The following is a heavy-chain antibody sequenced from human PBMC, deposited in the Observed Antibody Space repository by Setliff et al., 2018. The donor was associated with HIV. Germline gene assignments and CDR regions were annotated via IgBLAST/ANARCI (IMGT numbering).Heavy chain of an antibody. CDR3: ARRNVWGDIDY. J-gene: IGHJ4*02. CDR2: IYHSGST. V-gene: IGHV4-38-2*01. CDR1: GYSISSGYY. D-gene: IGHD3-16*01. Sequence: SETLSLTCAVSGYSISSGYYWGWIRQPPGKGLEWIGSIYHSGSTYYNPSLKSRVTISVDTSKNQFSLKLSSVTAADTAVYYCARRNVWGDIDYWGQGTLVTVSS.